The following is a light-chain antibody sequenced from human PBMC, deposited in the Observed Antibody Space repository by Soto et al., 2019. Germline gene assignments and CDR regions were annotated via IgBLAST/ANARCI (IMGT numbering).Light chain of an antibody. J-gene: IGKJ4*01. CDR3: QQYNTWPRS. CDR2: GAS. CDR1: QNVGSN. Sequence: EIVMTQSPATLSVSPGERATLSCRASQNVGSNLAWYQQKPGQPPRLLIYGASTRATGFPARFSGSGSGTEFTLTVTSLESEDFAVYYCQQYNTWPRSFGGGTKVEI. V-gene: IGKV3-15*01.